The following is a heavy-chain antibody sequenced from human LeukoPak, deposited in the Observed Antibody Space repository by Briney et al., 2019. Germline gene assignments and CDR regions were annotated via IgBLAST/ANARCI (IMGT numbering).Heavy chain of an antibody. D-gene: IGHD3-16*02. J-gene: IGHJ4*02. V-gene: IGHV4/OR15-8*01. CDR3: ARSHDHLWGNYPDY. CDR2: IHHDGRI. CDR1: GGSIDSTNW. Sequence: SDTLSLTCDVSGGSIDSTNWWNWVRQPPGKGLEWIGEIHHDGRINYNPSLKSRVTLSVDKSENQFSLRLNSVTAADTAMYYCARSHDHLWGNYPDYWGQGTLVTVSS.